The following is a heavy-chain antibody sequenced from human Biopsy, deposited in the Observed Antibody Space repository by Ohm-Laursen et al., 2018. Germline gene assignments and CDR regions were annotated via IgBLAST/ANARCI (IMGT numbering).Heavy chain of an antibody. CDR1: SYTFTDYN. J-gene: IGHJ4*02. Sequence: VSSVKVSCNASSYTFTDYNIHWMRQAPGQGLEWLGYINCKTGATNYAQKFQGTVTMARDTSISTAYLALGSLRSADTAIYYCARDPLNGRKHFDYWGQGSLVTVSS. CDR3: ARDPLNGRKHFDY. CDR2: INCKTGAT. V-gene: IGHV1-2*02. D-gene: IGHD2-8*01.